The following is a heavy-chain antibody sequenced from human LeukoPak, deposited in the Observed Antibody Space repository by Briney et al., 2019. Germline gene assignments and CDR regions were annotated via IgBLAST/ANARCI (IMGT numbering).Heavy chain of an antibody. CDR1: GFTFSSYA. Sequence: GGSLRLSCAASGFTFSSYAMSWVRQAPGKGLEWVSSISSSSSYIYYADSVKGRFTISRDNAKNSLYLQMNSLRAEDTAVYYCAREGREDWPIGGHYYYYYYMDVWGKGTTVTVSS. CDR3: AREGREDWPIGGHYYYYYYMDV. V-gene: IGHV3-21*01. D-gene: IGHD3-16*01. CDR2: ISSSSSYI. J-gene: IGHJ6*03.